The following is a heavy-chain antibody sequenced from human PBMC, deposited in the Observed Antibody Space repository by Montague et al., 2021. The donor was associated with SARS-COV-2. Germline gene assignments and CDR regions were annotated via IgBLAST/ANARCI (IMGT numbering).Heavy chain of an antibody. Sequence: SETLSLTCTVSGGSIRSSSHYWGWIRQPPGKGLECIGSIYYSGSTYYNPSLKSRVTISVDTSKNHFSLKLSSATAADTAVYYCARTTWLRGYFDLWGRGTLVTVSS. CDR1: GGSIRSSSHY. CDR3: ARTTWLRGYFDL. J-gene: IGHJ2*01. V-gene: IGHV4-39*07. CDR2: IYYSGST. D-gene: IGHD5-12*01.